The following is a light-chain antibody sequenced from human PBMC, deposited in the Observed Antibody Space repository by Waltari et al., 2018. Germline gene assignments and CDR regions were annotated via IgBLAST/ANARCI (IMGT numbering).Light chain of an antibody. Sequence: LTQPASVSGSPGQSITISCSGTDSDVGAYDFVSWYQKHPGKAPHLIIYEVSNRPSGISNRFSASKSGNTASLTISGLQAEDEADYYCSSYTTSSAPGVFGTGTRVTVL. J-gene: IGLJ1*01. V-gene: IGLV2-14*01. CDR1: DSDVGAYDF. CDR2: EVS. CDR3: SSYTTSSAPGV.